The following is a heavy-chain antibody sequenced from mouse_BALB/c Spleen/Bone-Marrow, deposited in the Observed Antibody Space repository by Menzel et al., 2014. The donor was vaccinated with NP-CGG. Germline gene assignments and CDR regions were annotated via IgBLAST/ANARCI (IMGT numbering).Heavy chain of an antibody. Sequence: VQGVESGAELARPGASVKMSCTASGYTFPSYTIHWVKQRPGQGLEWIGYINPSSGYANYNQNFKDEATLTADKSSSTAYMQLSSLTSEDSAVFYCARGGLRLPYAMDYWGQGTSVTVSP. CDR3: ARGGLRLPYAMDY. V-gene: IGHV1-4*01. CDR2: INPSSGYA. CDR1: GYTFPSYT. D-gene: IGHD1-2*01. J-gene: IGHJ4*01.